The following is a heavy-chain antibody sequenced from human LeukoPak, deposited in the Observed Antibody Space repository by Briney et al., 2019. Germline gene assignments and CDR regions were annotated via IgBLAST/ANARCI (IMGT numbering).Heavy chain of an antibody. D-gene: IGHD3-16*02. CDR2: INPNSGGT. Sequence: ASVKVPCKASGYSFTDYYMHWVRQAPGQGLEWMGWINPNSGGTSYAQKFQGRVTMTRDTSISTAYVELSGLRSDDTAVYYCARPLPVFVTSSTHFDYWGQGTPITVSS. CDR1: GYSFTDYY. V-gene: IGHV1-2*02. J-gene: IGHJ4*02. CDR3: ARPLPVFVTSSTHFDY.